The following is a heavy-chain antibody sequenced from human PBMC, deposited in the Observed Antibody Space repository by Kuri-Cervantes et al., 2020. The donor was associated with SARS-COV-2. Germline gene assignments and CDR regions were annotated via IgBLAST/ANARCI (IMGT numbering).Heavy chain of an antibody. V-gene: IGHV6-1*01. CDR1: GDSVSSNSAA. D-gene: IGHD2-2*01. CDR3: AVSLAGYCSSTSCYYWFDP. J-gene: IGHJ5*02. CDR2: TYYRSKWYN. Sequence: SQTLSLTCAISGDSVSSNSAAWNWIRQSPSRGLEWLGRTYYRSKWYNDYAVSVKSRITINPDTSKNQFSLQLNSVTPEDTAVYYCAVSLAGYCSSTSCYYWFDPWGQGTLVTVSS.